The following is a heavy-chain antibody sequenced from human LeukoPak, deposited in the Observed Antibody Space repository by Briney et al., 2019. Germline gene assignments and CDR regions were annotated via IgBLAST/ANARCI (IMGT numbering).Heavy chain of an antibody. D-gene: IGHD2-2*03. CDR2: ISGSGGST. V-gene: IGHV3-23*01. Sequence: GGSLRLSCAASGFTFSSYAMSWVRQAPGKGLEWVSAISGSGGSTYYADSVKGRFTISRDNSKNTLYLQMNSLRAEDTAVYYCARDGGYCSSTSCYYFIYWGQGTLVTVSS. CDR3: ARDGGYCSSTSCYYFIY. J-gene: IGHJ4*02. CDR1: GFTFSSYA.